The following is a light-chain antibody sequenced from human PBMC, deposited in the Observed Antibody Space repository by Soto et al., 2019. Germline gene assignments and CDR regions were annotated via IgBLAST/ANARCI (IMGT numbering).Light chain of an antibody. CDR3: QQLNGYFPRT. Sequence: IPLTQSPSSLSVSVGDRVTVTCRASQGISNYLAWYQQKPGKAPKLLIYAASTLQSGVPSRFSGSGSGTDFTLTISGLQPEDFATYYCQQLNGYFPRTFGGGTKVEIK. V-gene: IGKV1-9*01. J-gene: IGKJ4*01. CDR1: QGISNY. CDR2: AAS.